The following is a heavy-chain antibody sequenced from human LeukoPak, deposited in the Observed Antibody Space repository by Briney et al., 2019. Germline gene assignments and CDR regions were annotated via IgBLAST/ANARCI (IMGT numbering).Heavy chain of an antibody. CDR3: AKDSYSRSDY. V-gene: IGHV3-23*01. CDR2: SGSGGGT. J-gene: IGHJ4*02. CDR1: GFIFGNYA. D-gene: IGHD6-13*01. Sequence: PGGSLRLSCAASGFIFGNYAMSWVRQAPGKGLEWVSGSGSGGGTYYANSVKGRFTISRDNAKNSLYLQMNSLRAEDTAVYYCAKDSYSRSDYWGQGTLVTVSS.